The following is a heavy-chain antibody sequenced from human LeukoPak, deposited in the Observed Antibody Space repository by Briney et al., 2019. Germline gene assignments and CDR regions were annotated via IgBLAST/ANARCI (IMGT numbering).Heavy chain of an antibody. D-gene: IGHD5-24*01. V-gene: IGHV4-61*02. J-gene: IGHJ3*02. CDR2: IYTSGST. Sequence: PSQTLSLTCTVSGGSISSGSYYWSWIRRPAGKGLEWIGRIYTSGSTNYNPSLKSRVTISVDTSKNQFSLKLSSVTAADTAVYYCARGLLDGYTHPAAFDIWGQGTMVTVSS. CDR3: ARGLLDGYTHPAAFDI. CDR1: GGSISSGSYY.